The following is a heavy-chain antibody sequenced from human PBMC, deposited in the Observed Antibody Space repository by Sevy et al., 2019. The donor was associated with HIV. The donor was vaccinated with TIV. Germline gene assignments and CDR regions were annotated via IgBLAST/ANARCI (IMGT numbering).Heavy chain of an antibody. J-gene: IGHJ4*02. CDR3: ARDPFSDSYVHSVLDY. V-gene: IGHV3-30-3*01. Sequence: GGSLRLSCAASGFTFSSYAMHWVRQAPGKGLEWVAVISYDGSNKYYADSVKGRFTISRDNSKNTLYLQMNSLRAEDTAVYYCARDPFSDSYVHSVLDYWGQGTLVTVSS. D-gene: IGHD5-18*01. CDR1: GFTFSSYA. CDR2: ISYDGSNK.